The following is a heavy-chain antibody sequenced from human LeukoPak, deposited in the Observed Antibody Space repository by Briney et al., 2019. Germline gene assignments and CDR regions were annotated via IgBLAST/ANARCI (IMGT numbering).Heavy chain of an antibody. V-gene: IGHV3-30*02. CDR1: GFTFSSYG. Sequence: SGGSLRLSCAASGFTFSSYGMSWVRQAPGKGLEWVAFIRYDGSNKYYADSVKGRFTISRDNSKNTLYLQMNSLRAEDTAVYYCAKDWGRDQFSYGSGSYFDYWGQGTLVTVSS. CDR2: IRYDGSNK. D-gene: IGHD3-10*01. CDR3: AKDWGRDQFSYGSGSYFDY. J-gene: IGHJ4*02.